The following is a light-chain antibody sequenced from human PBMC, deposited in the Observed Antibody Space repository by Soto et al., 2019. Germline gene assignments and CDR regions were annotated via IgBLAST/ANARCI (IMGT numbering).Light chain of an antibody. V-gene: IGKV4-1*01. CDR2: WAS. Sequence: DIVMTQSPDSLAVSLGERATIRGRSSQSVLYNSNKKNYVAWYQQRPGQPPTLLIYWASTRKNGVPDRFSGSGSGTYFTLTISSLQAEDVAVYYCPQYHTTPYTFGQGTKLEIE. CDR1: QSVLYNSNKKNY. CDR3: PQYHTTPYT. J-gene: IGKJ2*01.